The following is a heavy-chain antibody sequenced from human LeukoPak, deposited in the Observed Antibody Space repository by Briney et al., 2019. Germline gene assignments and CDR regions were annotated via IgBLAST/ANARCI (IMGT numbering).Heavy chain of an antibody. Sequence: ASLKDSCKASGYTGTSYNMHSVRQGPVQGLDCLAITNPSGGSTSYAQKFQGRVTLTRDTSTSTVYMELSSLRSEDTVVYYCARGGLIVVVVAANHAFDIWGQGTMVTVSS. J-gene: IGHJ3*02. V-gene: IGHV1-46*01. CDR2: TNPSGGST. CDR3: ARGGLIVVVVAANHAFDI. CDR1: GYTGTSYN. D-gene: IGHD2-15*01.